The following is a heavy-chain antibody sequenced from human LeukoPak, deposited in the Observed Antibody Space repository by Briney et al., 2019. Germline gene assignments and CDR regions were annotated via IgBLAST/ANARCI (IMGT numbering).Heavy chain of an antibody. J-gene: IGHJ6*02. CDR1: GFIFSSNS. V-gene: IGHV3-48*02. CDR2: ISSGGSTI. CDR3: VRDDAGTDHYYYGMDV. D-gene: IGHD1-14*01. Sequence: GGSLRLSCAVSGFIFSSNSMNWVRQAPGKGLEWISYISSGGSTIYYADSVKGRFTTSRDNAKNSLYLQMNSLRDEDAAVYYCVRDDAGTDHYYYGMDVWGQGTTVTVSS.